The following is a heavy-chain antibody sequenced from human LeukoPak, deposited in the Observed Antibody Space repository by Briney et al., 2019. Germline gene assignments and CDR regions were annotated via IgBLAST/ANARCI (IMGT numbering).Heavy chain of an antibody. Sequence: ASVKVSCKASGYTFTSYYMHWVRQAPGQGLEWMGWINPNSGGTNYAQKFQGRVTMTRDTSISTAYMELSRLRSDDTALYYCARERREYSYGSFIGDYWGQGTLVTVSS. V-gene: IGHV1-2*02. CDR2: INPNSGGT. D-gene: IGHD5-18*01. CDR1: GYTFTSYY. J-gene: IGHJ4*02. CDR3: ARERREYSYGSFIGDY.